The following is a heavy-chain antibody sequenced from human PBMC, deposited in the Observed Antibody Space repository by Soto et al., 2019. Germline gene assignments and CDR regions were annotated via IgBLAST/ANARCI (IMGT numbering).Heavy chain of an antibody. D-gene: IGHD6-19*01. J-gene: IGHJ4*02. CDR1: GYTFTRYY. V-gene: IGHV1-46*03. CDR3: ARDLRWPVPEVSQFDF. Sequence: ASVKVSCKASGYTFTRYYIHWVRQAPGQGLEWMGIINPSGGSSSYAQKFQGRVTMTRDTSTSTVYMDLTSLRSEDTAVYYCARDLRWPVPEVSQFDFWGQGTLVTVSS. CDR2: INPSGGSS.